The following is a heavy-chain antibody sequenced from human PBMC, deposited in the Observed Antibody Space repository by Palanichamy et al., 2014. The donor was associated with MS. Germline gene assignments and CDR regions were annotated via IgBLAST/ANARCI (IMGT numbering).Heavy chain of an antibody. D-gene: IGHD5/OR15-5a*01. CDR2: ISSGSDYK. J-gene: IGHJ4*02. CDR3: VREGTVYDY. V-gene: IGHV3-21*01. Sequence: EVQLVESRGTAVVKRGGPLRLSCAASRFTFSTYSMMWVRQAPGKGLEWVSSISSGSDYKFYADSVKGRFTISRDNAKNSLYLQMNSLRVEDTAVYYCVREGTVYDYWGQGTLVTVSS. CDR1: RFTFSTYS.